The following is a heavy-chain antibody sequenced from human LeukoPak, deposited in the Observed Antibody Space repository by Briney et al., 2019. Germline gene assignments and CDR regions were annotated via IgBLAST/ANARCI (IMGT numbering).Heavy chain of an antibody. CDR1: GGSISSYY. CDR2: IYYSGST. Sequence: PSETLSLTCTVSGGSISSYYWSWIRQPPGKGLEWIGYIYYSGSTNYNPSLKSRVTISVDTSKNQFSLKLSSVTAADTAVYYCARGGSGGSHYYWGQGTLVTVSS. CDR3: ARGGSGGSHYY. V-gene: IGHV4-59*01. J-gene: IGHJ4*02. D-gene: IGHD2-15*01.